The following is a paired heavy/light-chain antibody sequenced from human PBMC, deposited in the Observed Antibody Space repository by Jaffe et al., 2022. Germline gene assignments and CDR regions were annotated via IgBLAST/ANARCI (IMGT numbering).Light chain of an antibody. Sequence: SSELTQDPAVSVALGQTVRITCQGDSLRSYYASWYQQKPGQAPVLVIYGKNNRPSGIPDRFSGSSSGNTASLTITGAQAEDEADYYCNSRDSSGNSYVVFGGGTKLTVL. CDR2: GKN. J-gene: IGLJ2*01. CDR1: SLRSYY. V-gene: IGLV3-19*01. CDR3: NSRDSSGNSYVV.
Heavy chain of an antibody. V-gene: IGHV3-43D*04. CDR3: AKDITYDSSAYWGFDY. D-gene: IGHD3-22*01. CDR2: ISWDGGST. Sequence: EVQLVESGGVVVQPGGSLRLSCAASGFTFDDYAMHWVRQAPGKGLEWVSLISWDGGSTYYADSVKGRFTISRDNSKNSLYLQMNSLRAEDTALYYCAKDITYDSSAYWGFDYWGQGTLVTVSS. J-gene: IGHJ4*02. CDR1: GFTFDDYA.